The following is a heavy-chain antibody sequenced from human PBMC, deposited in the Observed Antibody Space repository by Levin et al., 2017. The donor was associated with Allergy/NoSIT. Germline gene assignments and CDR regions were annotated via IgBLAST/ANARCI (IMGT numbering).Heavy chain of an antibody. D-gene: IGHD4-11*01. J-gene: IGHJ2*01. CDR3: ARVHDYKKWYFDL. CDR2: ISAYNGNT. Sequence: GESLKISCKASGYTFTSYGISWVRQAPGQGLEWMGWISAYNGNTNYAQKLQGRVTMTTDTSTSTAYMELRSLRSDDTAVYYCARVHDYKKWYFDLWGRGTLVTVSS. CDR1: GYTFTSYG. V-gene: IGHV1-18*01.